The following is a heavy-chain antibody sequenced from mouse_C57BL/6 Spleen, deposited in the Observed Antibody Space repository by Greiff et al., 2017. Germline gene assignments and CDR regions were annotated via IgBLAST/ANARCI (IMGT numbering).Heavy chain of an antibody. CDR2: IHPNSGGT. CDR3: ARMNYGNYGGY. D-gene: IGHD2-1*01. J-gene: IGHJ2*01. CDR1: GYTFTSYW. V-gene: IGHV1-64*01. Sequence: VQLQQSGAELVKPGASVKLSCKASGYTFTSYWMHWVKQRPGQGLEWIGMIHPNSGGTNYNEKFKSKATLTEDKSSSTAYMQLSSLTSEYSAVYYCARMNYGNYGGYWGQGTTLTVSS.